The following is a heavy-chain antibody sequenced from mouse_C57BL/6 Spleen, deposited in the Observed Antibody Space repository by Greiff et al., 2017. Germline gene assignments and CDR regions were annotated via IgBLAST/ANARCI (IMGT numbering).Heavy chain of an antibody. CDR3: ARRHYYGSSPFYYAMDY. CDR1: GYTFTDYY. V-gene: IGHV1-75*01. D-gene: IGHD1-1*01. CDR2: IFPGSGST. J-gene: IGHJ4*01. Sequence: SGPELVKPGASVKISCKASGYTFTDYYINWVKQRPGQGLEWIGWIFPGSGSTYYNEKFKGKATLTVDKSSSTAYMLLSSLTSEDSAVYFCARRHYYGSSPFYYAMDYWGQGTSVTVSS.